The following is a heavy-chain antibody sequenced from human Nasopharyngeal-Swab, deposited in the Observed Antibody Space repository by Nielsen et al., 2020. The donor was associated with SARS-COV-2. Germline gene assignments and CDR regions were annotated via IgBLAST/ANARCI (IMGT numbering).Heavy chain of an antibody. CDR3: ARVAGCSSTSCYSRGAFDI. Sequence: ASVKVSCKASGYTFTGYYMHWVRQAPGQGLEWMGRINPNSGGTNYAQKFQGRVTMTRDTSISTAYMELSRLRSDDTAVYYCARVAGCSSTSCYSRGAFDIWGQGTMFTVSS. V-gene: IGHV1-2*06. J-gene: IGHJ3*02. CDR2: INPNSGGT. D-gene: IGHD2-2*02. CDR1: GYTFTGYY.